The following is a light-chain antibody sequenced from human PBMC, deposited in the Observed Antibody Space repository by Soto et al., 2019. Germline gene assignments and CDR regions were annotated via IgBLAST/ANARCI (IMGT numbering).Light chain of an antibody. CDR3: QQYGSSPRYT. Sequence: EIVLTQSPGTLSLSPGERATLSCRASQSVSSSYLAWYQQKPGQAPRLLIYGASSRATGIPDRFSGSGSGTDFTLTISRLEPEEFAVYYWQQYGSSPRYTFGQGTKLEIK. CDR2: GAS. V-gene: IGKV3-20*01. CDR1: QSVSSSY. J-gene: IGKJ2*01.